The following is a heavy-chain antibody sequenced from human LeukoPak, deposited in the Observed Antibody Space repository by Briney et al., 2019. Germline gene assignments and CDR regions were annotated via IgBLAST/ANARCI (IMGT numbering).Heavy chain of an antibody. CDR2: IKGDGIST. D-gene: IGHD3-3*01. V-gene: IGHV3-74*01. CDR1: GFDFSSNW. J-gene: IGHJ4*02. CDR3: AKDHYWSIDY. Sequence: GGSLRLSCAASGFDFSSNWMHWVRHAPGQGLVWVSRIKGDGISTNYADSVKGRFTISRDIAKNTLYLQMNSLRAEDTGVYYCAKDHYWSIDYWGRGTLVIVSS.